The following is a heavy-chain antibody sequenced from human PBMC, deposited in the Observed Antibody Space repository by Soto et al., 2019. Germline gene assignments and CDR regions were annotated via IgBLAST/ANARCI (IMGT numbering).Heavy chain of an antibody. CDR1: GFTFSTYA. Sequence: GGSLRLSCAASGFTFSTYAMSWVRQAPGKGLEWVSAISGSGGSTYYADSVKGRFTISRDKSKNTLYLQMNSLRAEDTAVYYCAKSWDTTFSSSSHWGQGTLVTVSS. CDR3: AKSWDTTFSSSSH. D-gene: IGHD6-6*01. J-gene: IGHJ4*02. CDR2: ISGSGGST. V-gene: IGHV3-23*01.